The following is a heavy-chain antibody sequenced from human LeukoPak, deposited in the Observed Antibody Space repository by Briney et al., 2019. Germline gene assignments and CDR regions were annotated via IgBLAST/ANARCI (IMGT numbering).Heavy chain of an antibody. J-gene: IGHJ4*02. D-gene: IGHD2-21*02. Sequence: ASVRVSREASGYTFSRDGISWVRQAPGQGVEWMGCISAYNGNTNSAQKLQGRVTMTTDTSTSTAYMELRSLRSDDTAVYYCARVDIDIVVVTAADFDYWGQGTLVTVSS. CDR3: ARVDIDIVVVTAADFDY. CDR2: ISAYNGNT. CDR1: GYTFSRDG. V-gene: IGHV1-18*01.